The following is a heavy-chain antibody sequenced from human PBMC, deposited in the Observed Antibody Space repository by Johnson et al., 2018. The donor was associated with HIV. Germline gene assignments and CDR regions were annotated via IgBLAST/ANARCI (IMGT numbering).Heavy chain of an antibody. CDR3: AKEIAAAGTDDAFDI. V-gene: IGHV3-30*02. CDR2: IRYDGTNK. J-gene: IGHJ3*02. CDR1: GFTFSSSA. D-gene: IGHD6-13*01. Sequence: QVQLVESGGGVVQPGGSLRLSCAASGFTFSSSAMHWVRQAPGKGLEWVAFIRYDGTNKYYADSVKGRFTISRDNPKNTLFLQMNSLRAEDTALYYCAKEIAAAGTDDAFDIWGQGTMVTVSS.